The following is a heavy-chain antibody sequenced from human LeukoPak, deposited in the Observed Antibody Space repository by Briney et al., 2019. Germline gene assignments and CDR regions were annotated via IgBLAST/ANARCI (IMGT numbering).Heavy chain of an antibody. CDR1: GGSVSSGSYY. V-gene: IGHV4-61*02. Sequence: PSQTLSLTCTVSGGSVSSGSYYWPWIRQPAGKGLEWIGRIYTRGSTNYNPALKTRVTISVDTSKNQFSLKLRSVTAADTAIYYCARDEDGYNDYWGQGTLVTVSS. J-gene: IGHJ4*02. CDR2: IYTRGST. D-gene: IGHD5-24*01. CDR3: ARDEDGYNDY.